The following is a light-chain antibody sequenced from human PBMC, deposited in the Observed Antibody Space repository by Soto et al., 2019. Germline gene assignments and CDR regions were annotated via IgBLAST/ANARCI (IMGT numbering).Light chain of an antibody. CDR3: QQYGNSTIT. J-gene: IGKJ5*01. V-gene: IGKV3-20*01. CDR2: GAS. CDR1: QSISDT. Sequence: EIVWTQSPGTLSLSPGERATLSCRASQSISDTLAWYQQKPGQAPRLLIYGASSRETGIPDRFSGSGAGTECTLTISRLEPEDFEVDYCQQYGNSTITFGQGTRLEIK.